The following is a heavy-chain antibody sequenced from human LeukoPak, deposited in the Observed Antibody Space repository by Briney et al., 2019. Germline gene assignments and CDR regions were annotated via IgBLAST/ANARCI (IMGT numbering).Heavy chain of an antibody. CDR3: AREYDDSSGYSCH. D-gene: IGHD3-22*01. V-gene: IGHV4-31*03. J-gene: IGHJ4*02. CDR1: GGSISSGGYY. CDR2: IYYSGST. Sequence: SQTLSLTCTVSGGSISSGGYYWSWIRQHPGKGLEWIGYIYYSGSTYYNPSLKSRVTISVDTSKNQFSLKLSSVTAADTAVYYCAREYDDSSGYSCHGGQGTLVTVSS.